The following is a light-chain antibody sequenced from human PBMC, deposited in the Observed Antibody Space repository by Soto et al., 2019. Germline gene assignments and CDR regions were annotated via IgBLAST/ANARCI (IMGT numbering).Light chain of an antibody. V-gene: IGKV1-39*01. J-gene: IGKJ3*01. Sequence: DIQMTQSPSSLSASVGDRVTITCRASQTISNYLNWYQQKPGKAPKLLIYAASSLQSGVPSRFSGSGSGTDFTLTISGLQTEDFATYFCQQGSSTPVTFGPGTKVDFK. CDR1: QTISNY. CDR2: AAS. CDR3: QQGSSTPVT.